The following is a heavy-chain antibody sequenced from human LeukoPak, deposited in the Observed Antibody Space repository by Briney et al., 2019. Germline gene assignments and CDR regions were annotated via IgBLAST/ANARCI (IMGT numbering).Heavy chain of an antibody. J-gene: IGHJ4*02. CDR2: VRYDGSNK. CDR1: GFTFSRYG. Sequence: GGSLRLSCSASGFTFSRYGMHWVRQAPGKGLQGVAFVRYDGSNKYYADSVKGRFAMSRDNSKNTLYLHMNSMRAEDTAVYYCAKSRGEQLYFRDSDYWGQGTLVTVAS. V-gene: IGHV3-30*02. CDR3: AKSRGEQLYFRDSDY. D-gene: IGHD1/OR15-1a*01.